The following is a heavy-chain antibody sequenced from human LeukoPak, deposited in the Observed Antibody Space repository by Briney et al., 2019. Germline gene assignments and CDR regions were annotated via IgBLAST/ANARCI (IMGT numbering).Heavy chain of an antibody. J-gene: IGHJ6*02. V-gene: IGHV3-30-3*01. CDR2: ISYDGSNK. D-gene: IGHD6-13*01. Sequence: GGSLRLSCAASGFTFSSYAMRWVRQAPGKGLEWVAVISYDGSNKYYADSVKGRFTNSRDNSKNTLYLQMNSLRAEDTAVYYCASGIAAAGHYYYGMDVWGQGTTVTVSS. CDR1: GFTFSSYA. CDR3: ASGIAAAGHYYYGMDV.